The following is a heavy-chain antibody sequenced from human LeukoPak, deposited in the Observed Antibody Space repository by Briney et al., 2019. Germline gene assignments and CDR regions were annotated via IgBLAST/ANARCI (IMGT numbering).Heavy chain of an antibody. CDR2: IWYDGSNK. J-gene: IGHJ5*02. CDR1: GFTFSSYG. V-gene: IGHV3-33*01. D-gene: IGHD3-22*01. CDR3: ARDYYDSSGYEKFGP. Sequence: PGGSLRLSCAASGFTFSSYGMHWVRQAPGKGLEWVAVIWYDGSNKYYADSVKGRFTISRDNSKNTLYLQMNSLRAEDTAVYYCARDYYDSSGYEKFGPWGQGTLVTVSS.